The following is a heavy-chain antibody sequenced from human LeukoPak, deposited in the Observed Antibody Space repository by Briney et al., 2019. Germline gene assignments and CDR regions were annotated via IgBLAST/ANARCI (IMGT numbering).Heavy chain of an antibody. Sequence: ASVKVSCKASGYSFTGHYMHWVRQAPGQGLEWMGWINPKSGGTKYAQKFQGRVTMTRDTSISTAHMELSSLRSDDTAVYYCARDLFGRVTMIVPTDCWGQGSLVTVSS. J-gene: IGHJ4*02. CDR1: GYSFTGHY. D-gene: IGHD3-22*01. CDR2: INPKSGGT. V-gene: IGHV1-2*02. CDR3: ARDLFGRVTMIVPTDC.